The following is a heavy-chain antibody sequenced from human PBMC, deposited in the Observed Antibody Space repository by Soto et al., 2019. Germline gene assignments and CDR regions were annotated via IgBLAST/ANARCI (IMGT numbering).Heavy chain of an antibody. CDR3: ARAEYYYDSSGYSYFDY. V-gene: IGHV3-48*02. CDR2: IGSSSSTI. Sequence: PVGSLRLSCAASGFTFSSYSMNWVRQAPGKGLEWVSYIGSSSSTIYYADSVKGRFTISRDNAKNSLYLQMNSLRDEDTAVYYCARAEYYYDSSGYSYFDYWGQGTLVTVSS. CDR1: GFTFSSYS. J-gene: IGHJ4*02. D-gene: IGHD3-22*01.